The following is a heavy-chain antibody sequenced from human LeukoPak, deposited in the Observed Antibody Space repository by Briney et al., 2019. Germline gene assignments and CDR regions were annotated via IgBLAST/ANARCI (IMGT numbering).Heavy chain of an antibody. Sequence: SETLSLTCAVYGGSFSGYYWSWIRQPPGKGLEWIGEINHSGSTNYNPSLKSRVTISVDTSKNQFSLKLSSVTAADTAVYYCARGLGIAVAADYWGQGTLVTVSS. CDR3: ARGLGIAVAADY. V-gene: IGHV4-34*01. D-gene: IGHD6-19*01. CDR2: INHSGST. CDR1: GGSFSGYY. J-gene: IGHJ4*02.